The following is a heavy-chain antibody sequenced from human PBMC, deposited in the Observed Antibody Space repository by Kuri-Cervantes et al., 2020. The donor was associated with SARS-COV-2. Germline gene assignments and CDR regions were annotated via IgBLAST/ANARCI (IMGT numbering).Heavy chain of an antibody. Sequence: GGSLRLSCAASGFTFSSCAMHWVRQAPGKGLEWVAVISYDGSNKYYADSVKGRFTISRDNSKNTLYLQMNSLRAEDTAVYYCARTLGEDIVVVPAATFDYWGQGTLVTVSS. CDR1: GFTFSSCA. CDR2: ISYDGSNK. CDR3: ARTLGEDIVVVPAATFDY. V-gene: IGHV3-30-3*01. D-gene: IGHD2-2*01. J-gene: IGHJ4*02.